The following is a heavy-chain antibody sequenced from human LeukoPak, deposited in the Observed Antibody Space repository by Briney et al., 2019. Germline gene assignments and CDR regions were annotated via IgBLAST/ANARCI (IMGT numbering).Heavy chain of an antibody. CDR3: ARVDSSGWFWAIDY. CDR1: GVSFSGYY. Sequence: SETLSLTCAVYGVSFSGYYWSWIRQPPGKGLEWIGEINHSGSTNYNPSLKSRVTISVDTSKNQFSLKLSSVTAADTAVYYCARVDSSGWFWAIDYWGQGTLVTVSS. CDR2: INHSGST. V-gene: IGHV4-34*01. D-gene: IGHD6-19*01. J-gene: IGHJ4*02.